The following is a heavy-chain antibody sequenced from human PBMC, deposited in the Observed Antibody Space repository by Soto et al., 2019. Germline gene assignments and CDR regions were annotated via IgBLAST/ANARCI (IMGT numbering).Heavy chain of an antibody. Sequence: QVQLQESGPGLVKPSETLSLTCTVSGGSISSYYWSWIRQPPGKGLEWIGYIYYSGSTNYNPSLKSLVTIXXXXXXXXXXXXXXSXXXXXXXXXXYAREVXXXSLYNYYGMDVWGQGTTVTVSS. V-gene: IGHV4-59*01. J-gene: IGHJ6*02. CDR1: GGSISSYY. D-gene: IGHD2-2*01. CDR3: AREVXXXSLYNYYGMDV. CDR2: IYYSGST.